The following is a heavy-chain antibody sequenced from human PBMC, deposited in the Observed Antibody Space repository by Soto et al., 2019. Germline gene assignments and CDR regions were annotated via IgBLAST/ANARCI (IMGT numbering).Heavy chain of an antibody. CDR1: GGSISSGDYY. CDR2: IYYRGST. J-gene: IGHJ4*02. V-gene: IGHV4-30-4*01. CDR3: ARERGGYCSGGSCYDFDY. D-gene: IGHD2-15*01. Sequence: PSETLSLTCTVSGGSISSGDYYWSWIRQPPGKGLEWIGYIYYRGSTYYNPSLKSRVTISVDTSKNQFSLKLSSVTAADTAVYYCARERGGYCSGGSCYDFDYWGQGTLVTVSS.